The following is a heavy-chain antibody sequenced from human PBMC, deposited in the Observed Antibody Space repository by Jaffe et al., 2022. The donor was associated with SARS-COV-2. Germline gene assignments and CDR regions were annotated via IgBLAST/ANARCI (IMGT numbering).Heavy chain of an antibody. CDR3: ARDPYDTSAYGAFDI. CDR1: GFSFSNYW. V-gene: IGHV3-7*03. Sequence: EVQLVESGGALVQPGGSLRLSCAASGFSFSNYWMSWVRQAPGKGLEWVANINKDGSGKEYVDSVKGRFTISRDNAQNSLFLQMNSLRAEDTAVYYCARDPYDTSAYGAFDIWGQGTLVAVSS. J-gene: IGHJ3*02. CDR2: INKDGSGK. D-gene: IGHD3-22*01.